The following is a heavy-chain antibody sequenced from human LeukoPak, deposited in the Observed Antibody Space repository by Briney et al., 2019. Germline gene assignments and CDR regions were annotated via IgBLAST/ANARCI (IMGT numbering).Heavy chain of an antibody. Sequence: SVKVSCTASGGTFSSYAISWVRQAPGQGLEWMGGIIPIFGTANYAQKFQGRVTMTRATSISTAYMELSSLTFEDTAVYYCTRSVRNGHIDYWGQGTLVTASS. V-gene: IGHV1-69*05. J-gene: IGHJ4*02. CDR1: GGTFSSYA. CDR2: IIPIFGTA. D-gene: IGHD2-21*01. CDR3: TRSVRNGHIDY.